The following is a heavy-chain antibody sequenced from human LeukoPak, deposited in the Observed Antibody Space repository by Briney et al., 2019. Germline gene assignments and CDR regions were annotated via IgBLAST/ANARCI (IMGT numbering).Heavy chain of an antibody. Sequence: SQTLSLTCAISGDSVSNNIATWNWVRQSPSRGLEWLGRTYYRSRWGNDYAISVKSRITINPDTSRNQFSLQLNSVTPEDTAVYYCARDFSGWYSGVDYWGQGTLVTVSS. J-gene: IGHJ4*02. CDR3: ARDFSGWYSGVDY. CDR2: TYYRSRWGN. CDR1: GDSVSNNIAT. D-gene: IGHD6-19*01. V-gene: IGHV6-1*01.